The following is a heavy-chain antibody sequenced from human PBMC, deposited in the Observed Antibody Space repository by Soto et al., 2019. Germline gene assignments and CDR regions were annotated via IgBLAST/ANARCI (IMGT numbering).Heavy chain of an antibody. D-gene: IGHD2-15*01. Sequence: ASVKVSCKASGYTFTGYYMHWVRQAPGQGLEWMAIVDPTGSRTSHAHKFQGRVTLTRDASTGTVYLELNRLTSEDTALYYCARDSTTMVTGFDNWGRGTLVTVSS. V-gene: IGHV1-46*01. CDR2: VDPTGSRT. J-gene: IGHJ4*02. CDR1: GYTFTGYY. CDR3: ARDSTTMVTGFDN.